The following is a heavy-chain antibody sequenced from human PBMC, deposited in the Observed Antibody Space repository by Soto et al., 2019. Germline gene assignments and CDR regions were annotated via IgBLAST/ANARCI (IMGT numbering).Heavy chain of an antibody. CDR3: ARRTNWNFYYCGTDV. Sequence: QVQLQESGPGLVKPSETLSLTCTVSGGSISSYYWSWIRQPPGKGLEWIGYIYYSGSTNYNPSPTRRVPFPVHTSKIQFPRKRRAVTAADTAVYYCARRTNWNFYYCGTDVWGQGTTVTVSS. CDR1: GGSISSYY. D-gene: IGHD1-1*01. CDR2: IYYSGST. J-gene: IGHJ6*01. V-gene: IGHV4-59*08.